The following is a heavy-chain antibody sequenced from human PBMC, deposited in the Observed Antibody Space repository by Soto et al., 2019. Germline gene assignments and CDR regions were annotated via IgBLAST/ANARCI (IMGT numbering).Heavy chain of an antibody. J-gene: IGHJ5*02. D-gene: IGHD6-13*01. CDR3: AGTALYIAAADNERDWFDP. V-gene: IGHV4-39*01. Sequence: SETLSLTCTVAGGSISSSSYYWGWIRQPPGKGLEWIGSIYYSGSTYYNPSLKSRVTISVDMSKNQFSLKLSSVTAADTAVYYCAGTALYIAAADNERDWFDPWGQGTLVTVSS. CDR2: IYYSGST. CDR1: GGSISSSSYY.